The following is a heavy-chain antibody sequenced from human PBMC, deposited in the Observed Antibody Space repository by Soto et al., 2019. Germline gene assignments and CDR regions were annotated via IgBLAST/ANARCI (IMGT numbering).Heavy chain of an antibody. D-gene: IGHD1-26*01. CDR2: ISGSGGST. CDR3: AKDGCFFFQAEDGIRATVPVSAFLLNRSSDL. V-gene: IGHV3-23*01. Sequence: GQGLEYGSTISGSGGSTYYAESVKGRFTISGDNSKNTLYLQMNSLRAEDTAVYYCAKDGCFFFQAEDGIRATVPVSAFLLNRSSDL. J-gene: IGHJ2*01.